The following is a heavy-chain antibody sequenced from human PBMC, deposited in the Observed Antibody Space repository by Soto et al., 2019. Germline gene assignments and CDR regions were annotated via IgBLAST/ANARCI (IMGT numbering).Heavy chain of an antibody. CDR1: GYAFTTYG. J-gene: IGHJ4*02. CDR2: ISAHNGNT. V-gene: IGHV1-18*01. Sequence: QVHLVQSGAEVKKPGASVKVSCKGSGYAFTTYGITWVRQAPGQGLEWMGWISAHNGNTNYAQKLQGRVTVTRDTSTSAAYMELRSLRSDDAAVYYCARGRYGDYWGQGALVTVSS. D-gene: IGHD1-1*01. CDR3: ARGRYGDY.